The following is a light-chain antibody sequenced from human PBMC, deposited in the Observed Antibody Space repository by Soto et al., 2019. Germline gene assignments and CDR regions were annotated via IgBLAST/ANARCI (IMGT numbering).Light chain of an antibody. CDR3: CSYAGSTTYV. Sequence: QSVLTQPASVSGSPGQSITISCTGTSSDIGGYNFVSWYQQHPGKAPKLIIYEVSGRPSGVSNRFSGSKSGNTASLTISGLQAEDEADYYCCSYAGSTTYVFGTGTKATV. CDR2: EVS. J-gene: IGLJ1*01. CDR1: SSDIGGYNF. V-gene: IGLV2-23*02.